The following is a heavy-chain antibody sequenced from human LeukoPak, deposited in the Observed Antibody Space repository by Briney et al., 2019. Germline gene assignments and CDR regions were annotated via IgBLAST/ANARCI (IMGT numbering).Heavy chain of an antibody. CDR1: GGTFGSYA. CDR3: ARVKPYYYYYMDV. V-gene: IGHV1-18*01. Sequence: ASVKGSCKASGGTFGSYAISWVRQAPGQGLEWMGWISAYNGNTNYAQKLQGRVTMTTDTSTSTAYMELRSLRSDDTAVYYCARVKPYYYYYMDVWGKGTTVTVSS. J-gene: IGHJ6*03. CDR2: ISAYNGNT.